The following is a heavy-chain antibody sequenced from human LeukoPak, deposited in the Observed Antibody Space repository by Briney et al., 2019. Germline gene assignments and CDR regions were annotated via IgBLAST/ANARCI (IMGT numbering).Heavy chain of an antibody. Sequence: GGSLRLSCAASGFTFSSYGMHCVRQAPGKGLEGVAVISYDGSNKYCADSVKGRFTISRDNSKNTLYLQMNSLRAEDTAVYDCAKGAFDIWGQGTMVTVSS. V-gene: IGHV3-30*18. CDR2: ISYDGSNK. CDR1: GFTFSSYG. CDR3: AKGAFDI. J-gene: IGHJ3*02.